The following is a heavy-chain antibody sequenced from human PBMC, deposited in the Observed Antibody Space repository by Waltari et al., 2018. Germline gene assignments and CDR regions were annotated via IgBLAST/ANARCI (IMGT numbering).Heavy chain of an antibody. J-gene: IGHJ4*02. Sequence: EVQLLESGGGLVQPGESLRLSCAASGFTFRSYGMSWVRQAPGKGLGWVSCICTGGTSTYYADSVGGRFTISRDDSKNTLYLQMNSLRAEDTAVYYCAKSTRGSGGWTIDYWGQGTLVSVSS. CDR2: ICTGGTST. D-gene: IGHD6-19*01. CDR3: AKSTRGSGGWTIDY. CDR1: GFTFRSYG. V-gene: IGHV3-23*03.